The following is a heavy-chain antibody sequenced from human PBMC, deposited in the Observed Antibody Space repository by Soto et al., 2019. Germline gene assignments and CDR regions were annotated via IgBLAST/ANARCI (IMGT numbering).Heavy chain of an antibody. Sequence: QVQLVQSGAEVKKPGASVKVSCQAPGYTSTSYAMHWVRQAPGQRLEWMGWINAGNGNTKYSQKYEARVTITRDTSASTAYMEMSSLRSEDTAVYYCARDMGFGLSDYWGQGALVTVSS. CDR1: GYTSTSYA. CDR3: ARDMGFGLSDY. J-gene: IGHJ4*02. D-gene: IGHD3-10*01. V-gene: IGHV1-3*01. CDR2: INAGNGNT.